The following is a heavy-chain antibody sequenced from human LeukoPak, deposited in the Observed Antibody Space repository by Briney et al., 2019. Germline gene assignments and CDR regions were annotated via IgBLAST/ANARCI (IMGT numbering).Heavy chain of an antibody. Sequence: GGSLRLSCAASGFTFSSYGMHWVRQAPGKGLEWVAFIRYDGSNKYYADSVKGRFTISRDNSKNTPYLQMNSLRAEDTAVYYCAKALGRWQQLVPGYWGQGTLVTVSS. CDR2: IRYDGSNK. D-gene: IGHD6-13*01. CDR1: GFTFSSYG. V-gene: IGHV3-30*02. CDR3: AKALGRWQQLVPGY. J-gene: IGHJ4*02.